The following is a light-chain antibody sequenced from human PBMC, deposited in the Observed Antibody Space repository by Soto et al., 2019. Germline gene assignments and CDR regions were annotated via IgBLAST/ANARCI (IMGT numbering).Light chain of an antibody. CDR1: TGTVTSGNY. J-gene: IGLJ1*01. CDR3: LLYDDSFQGYV. CDR2: STN. Sequence: QAVVTQEPSLTVSPGGTVTLTCSSNTGTVTSGNYPNWFQQRPGQPPRALIYSTNTKHSWTPARFSGSLLGGKAALTVSDVQPEDEADYYCLLYDDSFQGYVFGTGTKVTVL. V-gene: IGLV7-43*01.